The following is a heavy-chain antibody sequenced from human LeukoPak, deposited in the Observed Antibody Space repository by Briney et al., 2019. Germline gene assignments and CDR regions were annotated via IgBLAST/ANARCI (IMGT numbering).Heavy chain of an antibody. Sequence: ASVKVSCKASGYTFTGYYMHWVRQAPGQGLEWMGRINPNSGGTNYAQKFQGRVTITTDESTSTAYMELSSLRSEDTAVYYCARPSYDFWSGYFDYWGQGTLVTVSS. CDR2: INPNSGGT. D-gene: IGHD3-3*01. CDR3: ARPSYDFWSGYFDY. CDR1: GYTFTGYY. V-gene: IGHV1-2*06. J-gene: IGHJ4*02.